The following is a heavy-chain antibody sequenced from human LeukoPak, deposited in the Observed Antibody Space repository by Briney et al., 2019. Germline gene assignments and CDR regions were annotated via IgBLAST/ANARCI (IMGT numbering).Heavy chain of an antibody. Sequence: SETLSLTCTVSGGSISSGSYYWSWIRQPAGKGLEWIGRIYTSGSTNYNPSLKSRVTISVDTSKNQFSLKLSSVTAADTAVYYCARDFGYSSGWYSIDYWGQGTLVTVSS. J-gene: IGHJ4*02. D-gene: IGHD6-19*01. CDR1: GGSISSGSYY. CDR3: ARDFGYSSGWYSIDY. V-gene: IGHV4-61*02. CDR2: IYTSGST.